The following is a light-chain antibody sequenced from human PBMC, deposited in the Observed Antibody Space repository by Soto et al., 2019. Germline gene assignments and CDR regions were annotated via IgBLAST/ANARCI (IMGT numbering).Light chain of an antibody. CDR1: QSVRYSY. CDR2: SAS. J-gene: IGKJ2*01. V-gene: IGKV3-20*01. CDR3: QQYGSSPLT. Sequence: EIVLTQSPGSLSLSPGERATLSCRASQSVRYSYLAWYRQKPGRPPSLLIYSASSRATNIPDRFRASESGTEFTLTISRLEPGDSAMYYCQQYGSSPLTFGQGTKLEIK.